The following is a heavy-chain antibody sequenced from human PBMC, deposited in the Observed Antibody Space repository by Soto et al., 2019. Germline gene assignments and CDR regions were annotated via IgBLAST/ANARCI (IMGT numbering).Heavy chain of an antibody. Sequence: QLQLQESGPGLVKPSETLSLTCTVSGGSISSSSYYWGWIRQPPGKGLEWIGSIYYSGSTYYNPSLKSRVTISVDTSKNQFSLKLSSVTAADTAVYYCARLLAVAGARYYFDYWGQGTLVTVSS. J-gene: IGHJ4*02. CDR3: ARLLAVAGARYYFDY. V-gene: IGHV4-39*01. CDR2: IYYSGST. CDR1: GGSISSSSYY. D-gene: IGHD6-19*01.